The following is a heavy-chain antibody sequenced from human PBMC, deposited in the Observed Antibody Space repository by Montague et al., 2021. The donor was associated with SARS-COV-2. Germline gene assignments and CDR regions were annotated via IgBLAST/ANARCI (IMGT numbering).Heavy chain of an antibody. Sequence: SETLSLTCTVSGSSISSSNYYWDWIRQPPGKGLEWIGSIYDSGSTYYNPSLKSRVTISVDTSRNHFSLKLSSVTAADTAVYYCARRGRKLLPVATTIGGFDIWGQGTMVTVSS. D-gene: IGHD5-12*01. V-gene: IGHV4-39*02. CDR1: GSSISSSNYY. CDR2: IYDSGST. J-gene: IGHJ3*02. CDR3: ARRGRKLLPVATTIGGFDI.